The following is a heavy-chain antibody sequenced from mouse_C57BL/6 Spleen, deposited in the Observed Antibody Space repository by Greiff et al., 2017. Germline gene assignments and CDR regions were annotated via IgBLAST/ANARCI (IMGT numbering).Heavy chain of an antibody. CDR1: GYTFTSYW. V-gene: IGHV1-64*01. CDR3: AREGGNTFAY. CDR2: INPNSGST. D-gene: IGHD5-2*01. J-gene: IGHJ3*01. Sequence: VQLQQPGAELVKPGASVKLSCKASGYTFTSYWMHWVKPRPGQGLEWIGMINPNSGSTNYNEQFKSKATLTVDKSASTAYMQLSSLSSEDSAVYYCAREGGNTFAYWGQGTLVTVSA.